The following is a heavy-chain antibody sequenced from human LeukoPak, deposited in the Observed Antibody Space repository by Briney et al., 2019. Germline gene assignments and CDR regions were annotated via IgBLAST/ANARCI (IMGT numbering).Heavy chain of an antibody. D-gene: IGHD3-22*01. CDR3: ATAGVYYYDSSGYGTLQD. Sequence: ASVKVSCKASGYTFTSYYMHWVRQAPGQGLEWMGGFDPEDGETIYAQKFQGRVTMTEDTSTDTAYMELSSLRSEDTAVYYCATAGVYYYDSSGYGTLQDWGQGTLVTVSS. V-gene: IGHV1-24*01. J-gene: IGHJ4*02. CDR2: FDPEDGET. CDR1: GYTFTSYY.